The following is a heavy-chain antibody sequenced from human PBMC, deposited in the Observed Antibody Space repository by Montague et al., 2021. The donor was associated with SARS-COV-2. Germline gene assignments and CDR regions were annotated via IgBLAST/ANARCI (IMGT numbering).Heavy chain of an antibody. CDR1: GDSVSRNSAA. J-gene: IGHJ4*02. D-gene: IGHD1-26*01. CDR3: AGTSASSDY. Sequence: CAISGDSVSRNSAAWNWIRQSPSRGLEWLGRTYYRSKWYNDYAVSVKCRITINPDTSKNQISLQLNSVTPEDTAVYYCAGTSASSDYWGQGTLVTVSS. V-gene: IGHV6-1*01. CDR2: TYYRSKWYN.